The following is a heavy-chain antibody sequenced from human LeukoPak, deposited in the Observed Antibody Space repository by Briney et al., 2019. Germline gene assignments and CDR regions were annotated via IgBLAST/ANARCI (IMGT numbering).Heavy chain of an antibody. CDR3: ARGESGAAAGRY. Sequence: ASVKVSCKASGYTLTSYDINWVRQATGQGLEWMGWMNPNSGNTGYAQKFQGRVTMTRNTSISTAYMELSSLRSEDTAVYYCARGESGAAAGRYWGQGTLVTVSS. CDR1: GYTLTSYD. J-gene: IGHJ4*02. V-gene: IGHV1-8*01. CDR2: MNPNSGNT. D-gene: IGHD6-13*01.